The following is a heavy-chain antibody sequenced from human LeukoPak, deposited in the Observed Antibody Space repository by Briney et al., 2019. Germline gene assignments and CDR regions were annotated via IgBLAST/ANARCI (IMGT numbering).Heavy chain of an antibody. CDR1: GGSISSSSYY. CDR2: IYYSGST. Sequence: PSETLSLTCTVSGGSISSSSYYWGWIRQPPGKGLEWIGSIYYSGSTYSNPSLKSRVTISVDTSKNQFSLKLSSVTAADTAVYYRARQGRLLLQYYFDYWGQGTLVTVSS. D-gene: IGHD3-22*01. J-gene: IGHJ4*02. CDR3: ARQGRLLLQYYFDY. V-gene: IGHV4-39*01.